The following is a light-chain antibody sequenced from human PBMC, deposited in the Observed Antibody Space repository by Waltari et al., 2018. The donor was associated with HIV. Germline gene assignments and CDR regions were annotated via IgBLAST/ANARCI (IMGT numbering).Light chain of an antibody. J-gene: IGLJ1*01. CDR1: NSDVGGYHS. CDR3: SSYTSSNTLVV. Sequence: QSALTQPASVSGSPGQAITISCTGTNSDVGGYHSVSWYQQHPGKAPKLMVYEVSNRPSGVSNRFSGSKSGNTASLTISGLQAEDEADYFCSSYTSSNTLVVFGTGTKVAVL. CDR2: EVS. V-gene: IGLV2-14*01.